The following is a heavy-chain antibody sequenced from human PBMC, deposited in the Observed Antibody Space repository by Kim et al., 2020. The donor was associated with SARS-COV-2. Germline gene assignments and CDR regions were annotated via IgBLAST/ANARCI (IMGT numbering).Heavy chain of an antibody. Sequence: GGSLRLSCTASGFTFGDYAMTWVRQAPGQGLERVGFIRSKAYGGTTEYAASVKGRFTISRDDSKSIACLQMDSLKIEDTAVYYCTRDHRGATDYWGQGTLVTVSS. V-gene: IGHV3-49*04. CDR1: GFTFGDYA. D-gene: IGHD1-26*01. CDR2: IRSKAYGGTT. J-gene: IGHJ4*02. CDR3: TRDHRGATDY.